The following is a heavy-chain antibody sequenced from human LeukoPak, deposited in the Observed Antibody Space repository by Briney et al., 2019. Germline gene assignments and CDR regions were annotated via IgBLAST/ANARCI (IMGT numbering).Heavy chain of an antibody. CDR2: INLDGTKT. V-gene: IGHV3-74*01. Sequence: GGSLRLSCTASGFTFRNNWMHWVRQAPGKGLIWVSRINLDGTKTTYADSVKGRFTISRDNAKNTLYLQMNSLRAEDTAVYYCVREVTVTSYFDYWGQGILVTVSS. D-gene: IGHD2-21*02. CDR1: GFTFRNNW. J-gene: IGHJ4*02. CDR3: VREVTVTSYFDY.